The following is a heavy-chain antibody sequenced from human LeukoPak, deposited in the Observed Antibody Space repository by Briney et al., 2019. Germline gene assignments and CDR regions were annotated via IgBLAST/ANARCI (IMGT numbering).Heavy chain of an antibody. CDR3: ARSAGSSSWYEGYYFDY. CDR1: GFTFSRYW. Sequence: GGSLRLSCAASGFTFSRYWMSWVRQAPGKGLEWVANIKQDGSEKYYVDSVKGRFTISRDNAKNSLYLQMDSLRAEDTAVYYCARSAGSSSWYEGYYFDYWGQGTLVTVSS. CDR2: IKQDGSEK. D-gene: IGHD6-13*01. V-gene: IGHV3-7*01. J-gene: IGHJ4*02.